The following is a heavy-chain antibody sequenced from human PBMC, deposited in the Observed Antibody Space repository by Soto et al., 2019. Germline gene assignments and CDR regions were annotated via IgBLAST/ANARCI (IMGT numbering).Heavy chain of an antibody. J-gene: IGHJ6*02. V-gene: IGHV1-69*01. Sequence: QVQLVQSGGEVTKPGSSVKVSCKASGGTFSSNVISWVRQVPGQGLEWMGGIIPIFGSANYAQKFQGRVTITADESTSTAYRELNSLRYEDTAVFYCARGEQLVRGNYYGMDVWGQGTTVTVSS. CDR3: ARGEQLVRGNYYGMDV. CDR1: GGTFSSNV. CDR2: IIPIFGSA. D-gene: IGHD6-6*01.